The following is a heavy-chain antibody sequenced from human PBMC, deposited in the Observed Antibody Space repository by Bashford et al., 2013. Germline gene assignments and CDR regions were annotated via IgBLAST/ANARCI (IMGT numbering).Heavy chain of an antibody. CDR1: GGTFSSYA. CDR3: ARPRVAASTLYAFDI. CDR2: ISAYNGNT. J-gene: IGHJ3*02. Sequence: ASVKVSCKASGGTFSSYAISWVRQAPGQGLEWMGWISAYNGNTNYAQKLQGRVTMTTDTSTSTAYMELRSLRSDDTAVYYCARPRVAASTLYAFDIWGQGTMVTVSS. V-gene: IGHV1-18*01. D-gene: IGHD2-15*01.